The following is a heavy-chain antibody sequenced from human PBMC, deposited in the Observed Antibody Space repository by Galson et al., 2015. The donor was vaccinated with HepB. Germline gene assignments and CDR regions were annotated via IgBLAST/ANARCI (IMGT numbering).Heavy chain of an antibody. V-gene: IGHV3-64D*06. D-gene: IGHD6-13*01. Sequence: SLRLCCAAAGFTFSSDAMHWVRQAPGKGLEYVSAISRNGGSTYYADSVKGRFTISRDNSKNTLYLQMSSLRAEDTAAYYCVKDRFRTSVAAAGTYFDYWGQGTLVTVSS. CDR3: VKDRFRTSVAAAGTYFDY. CDR2: ISRNGGST. CDR1: GFTFSSDA. J-gene: IGHJ4*02.